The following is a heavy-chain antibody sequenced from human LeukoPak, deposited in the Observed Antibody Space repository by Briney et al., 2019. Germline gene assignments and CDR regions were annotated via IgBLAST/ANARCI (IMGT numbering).Heavy chain of an antibody. Sequence: GGSLRLFCVASGFTFTGHSMHWVRQAPGKGLEWVSLISWDGGNIYYADSMKGRFTISRDNSKNSLYLQMNSLRAEDSAFYYCAKAAIRYTTRWNNFDYWGQGTLVTVSS. D-gene: IGHD2-2*02. CDR2: ISWDGGNI. CDR1: GFTFTGHS. CDR3: AKAAIRYTTRWNNFDY. J-gene: IGHJ4*02. V-gene: IGHV3-43D*03.